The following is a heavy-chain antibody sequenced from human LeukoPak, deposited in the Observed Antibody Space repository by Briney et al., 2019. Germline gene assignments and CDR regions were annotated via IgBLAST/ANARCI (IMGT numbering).Heavy chain of an antibody. CDR3: ARGSPYSGTYYPFDN. CDR1: GFTFSSYW. Sequence: PGGSLRLSCAASGFTFSSYWMSWVRQAPGKGLEWVANIKQDGSETYYVDSVKGRFTISRDNARNSLYLQMNSLRAEDTAVYYCARGSPYSGTYYPFDNWGQGTLVTVSS. CDR2: IKQDGSET. J-gene: IGHJ4*02. D-gene: IGHD1-26*01. V-gene: IGHV3-7*04.